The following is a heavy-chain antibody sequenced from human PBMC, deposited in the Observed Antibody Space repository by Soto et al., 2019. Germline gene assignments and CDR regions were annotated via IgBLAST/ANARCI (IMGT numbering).Heavy chain of an antibody. CDR2: IYPGDSIA. CDR1: GYSSSNYW. CDR3: ARQLGSWSITWFDS. J-gene: IGHJ5*01. D-gene: IGHD6-13*01. Sequence: GESLKLSCQASGYSSSNYWIGWVRQMPGKGLEWMGIIYPGDSIARYSPSFQGQVTISADKSITTAYLQWSSLKASDTAMYYCARQLGSWSITWFDSWGQGTLVTVSS. V-gene: IGHV5-51*01.